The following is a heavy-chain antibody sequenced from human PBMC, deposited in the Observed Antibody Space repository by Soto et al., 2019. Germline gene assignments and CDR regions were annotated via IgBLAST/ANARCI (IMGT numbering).Heavy chain of an antibody. Sequence: PSETLSLTCTVSGGSISSYYWSWIRKPAGKGLEWIGRIYTSGSTNYNPSLKSRVTMSVDTSKNQFSLKLSSVTAADTAVYYCARQVEDIVVVPAAIGLGWFDPWGQGTLVTVSS. CDR2: IYTSGST. J-gene: IGHJ5*02. D-gene: IGHD2-2*02. CDR3: ARQVEDIVVVPAAIGLGWFDP. CDR1: GGSISSYY. V-gene: IGHV4-4*07.